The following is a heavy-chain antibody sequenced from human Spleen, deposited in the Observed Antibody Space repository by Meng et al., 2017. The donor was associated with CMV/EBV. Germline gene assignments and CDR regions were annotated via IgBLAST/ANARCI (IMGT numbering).Heavy chain of an antibody. CDR2: INPNTGGT. V-gene: IGHV1-2*02. CDR3: ARKKGYSSSAKKFDP. J-gene: IGHJ5*02. Sequence: ASVKVSCKASGYPFTGHYLHWVRQTPGQGLEWMGWINPNTGGTTYAEKFQGTVTMTSDTSTSTAYMELRSLRSDDTAVYYCARKKGYSSSAKKFDPWGQGTLVTVSS. D-gene: IGHD6-13*01. CDR1: GYPFTGHY.